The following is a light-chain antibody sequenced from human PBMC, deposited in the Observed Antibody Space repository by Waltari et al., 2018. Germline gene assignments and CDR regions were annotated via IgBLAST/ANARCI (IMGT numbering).Light chain of an antibody. CDR2: EDT. CDR1: ELPRKD. V-gene: IGLV3-10*01. J-gene: IGLJ1*01. Sequence: SYELTQPPSVSVSPGQTARITGSGHELPRKDDYWFQQKSGQAPRLVIYEDTKRPSGVPERFSGSSSATVATLTITGAQVDDEGDYYCYSSDSTGLRVFGGGTTVVVL. CDR3: YSSDSTGLRV.